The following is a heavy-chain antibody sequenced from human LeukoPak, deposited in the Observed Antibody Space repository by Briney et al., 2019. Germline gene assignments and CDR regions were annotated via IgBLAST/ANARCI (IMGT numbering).Heavy chain of an antibody. D-gene: IGHD6-19*01. CDR3: ARDQGCSSGWCAYYYYGMDV. J-gene: IGHJ6*02. CDR2: INPSGGST. CDR1: GYTFTSYY. V-gene: IGHV1-46*03. Sequence: GASVKVSCKASGYTFTSYYMHWVRQAPGQGLEWIGIINPSGGSTSYAQKFQGRVTMTRDTSTSTVYMELSSLRSEDTAVYYCARDQGCSSGWCAYYYYGMDVWGQGTTVTVSS.